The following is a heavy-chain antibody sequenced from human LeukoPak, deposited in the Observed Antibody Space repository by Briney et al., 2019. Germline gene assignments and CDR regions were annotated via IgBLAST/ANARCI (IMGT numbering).Heavy chain of an antibody. V-gene: IGHV4-34*01. D-gene: IGHD6-13*01. CDR2: INHSGST. CDR1: GGSFSGYY. CDR3: ARAPGIAAAGTKGWFDP. Sequence: SETLSLTCAVYGGSFSGYYRSWIRQPPGKGLEWIGEINHSGSTNYNPSLKSRVTISVDTSKNQFSLKLSSVTAADTAVYYCARAPGIAAAGTKGWFDPWGQGTLVTVSS. J-gene: IGHJ5*02.